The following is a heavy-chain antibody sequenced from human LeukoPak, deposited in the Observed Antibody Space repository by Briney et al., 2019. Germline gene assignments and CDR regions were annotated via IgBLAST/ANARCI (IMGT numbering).Heavy chain of an antibody. CDR1: GYTFTSYG. J-gene: IGHJ6*02. D-gene: IGHD3-10*01. CDR2: ISAYNGNT. CDR3: ARDVLLWFGEFHYYYYGMDV. V-gene: IGHV1-18*01. Sequence: ASVKVSCKASGYTFTSYGISWVRQAPGQGLEWMGWISAYNGNTNYAQKLQGRVTMTTDTSTSTAYMELRSLRSDDTAVYYCARDVLLWFGEFHYYYYGMDVSGQGTTVTVSS.